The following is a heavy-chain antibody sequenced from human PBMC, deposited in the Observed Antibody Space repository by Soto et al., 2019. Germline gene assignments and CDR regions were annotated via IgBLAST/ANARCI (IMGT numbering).Heavy chain of an antibody. CDR2: IYHSGST. Sequence: QLQLQESGSGLVKPSQTLFLTCAVSGGSISSGGYSWSWIRQPPGKGLQWIGYIYHSGSTYYNPSLKSRVTISVDRSKNQFSLKLSSVTAADTAVYYCARDPGRWGQGTLVTVSS. CDR1: GGSISSGGYS. CDR3: ARDPGR. V-gene: IGHV4-30-2*01. J-gene: IGHJ4*02.